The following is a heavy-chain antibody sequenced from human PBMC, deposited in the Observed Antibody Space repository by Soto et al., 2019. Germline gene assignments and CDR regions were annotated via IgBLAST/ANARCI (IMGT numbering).Heavy chain of an antibody. CDR1: GYTFSNFW. Sequence: GESLKISCQSSGYTFSNFWIGWVRQLPGKGLEWMGIIYPGDHETRYSPSFHGKVTISADRSINTADLHWNSPEASDTAFYFCARSPRSSPYFDYWGQGALVTVSS. J-gene: IGHJ4*02. CDR2: IYPGDHET. V-gene: IGHV5-51*01. CDR3: ARSPRSSPYFDY. D-gene: IGHD6-13*01.